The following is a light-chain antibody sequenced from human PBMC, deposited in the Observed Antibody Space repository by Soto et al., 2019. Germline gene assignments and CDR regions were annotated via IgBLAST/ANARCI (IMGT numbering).Light chain of an antibody. CDR3: CSYGGDRI. V-gene: IGLV2-23*02. CDR1: SSNVGGYNF. J-gene: IGLJ2*01. CDR2: EVN. Sequence: QSALTQPASVSGSPGQSIAISCTGTSSNVGGYNFVYWYQQHPGKAPKLLIYEVNKRPSGVSNRFSGSKSDNTASLTISGLQAEDEADYYCCSYGGDRIFGGGTKLTVL.